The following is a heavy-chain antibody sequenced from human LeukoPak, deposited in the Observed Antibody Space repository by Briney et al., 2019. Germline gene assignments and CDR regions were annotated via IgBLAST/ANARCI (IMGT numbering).Heavy chain of an antibody. V-gene: IGHV3-23*01. Sequence: GGSLRLSCAASGFTFSNSAMNWVRQAPGQGPEWVSGISGSGDNTYYADSVKGRFTISRDNSKNTLYVQVNSLGTEDTAAYYCAKGSYYDSSGSFYFDYWGQGTLVTVSS. CDR3: AKGSYYDSSGSFYFDY. J-gene: IGHJ4*02. D-gene: IGHD3-22*01. CDR1: GFTFSNSA. CDR2: ISGSGDNT.